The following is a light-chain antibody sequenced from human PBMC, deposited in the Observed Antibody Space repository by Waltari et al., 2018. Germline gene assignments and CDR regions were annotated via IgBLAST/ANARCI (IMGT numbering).Light chain of an antibody. CDR2: KAS. CDR3: QQYGASFT. CDR1: QFITTW. Sequence: MTQSPSTLSASVGDRVTITCRASQFITTWLAWYQQKPGRAPKVLIYKASGLERGVPSRFSGSGYGTEFTLTISSLQPDDFATYYCQQYGASFTFGQGTKLEIK. V-gene: IGKV1-5*03. J-gene: IGKJ2*01.